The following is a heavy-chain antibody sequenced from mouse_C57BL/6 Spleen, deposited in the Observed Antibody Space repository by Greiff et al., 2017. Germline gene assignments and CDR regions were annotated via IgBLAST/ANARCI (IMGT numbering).Heavy chain of an antibody. CDR1: GFTFSSYT. V-gene: IGHV5-9*01. J-gene: IGHJ2*01. Sequence: DVMLVESGGGLVKPGGSLKLSCAASGFTFSSYTMSWVRQTPEKRLEWVATISGGGGNTYYPDSVKGRFTISRDNAKNTLYLQMSSLRSEDTALYYCARHPITTVVAPYYFDYWGQGTTLTVSS. CDR3: ARHPITTVVAPYYFDY. D-gene: IGHD1-1*01. CDR2: ISGGGGNT.